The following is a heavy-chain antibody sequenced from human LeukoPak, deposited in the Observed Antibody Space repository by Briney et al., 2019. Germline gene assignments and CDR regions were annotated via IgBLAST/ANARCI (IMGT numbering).Heavy chain of an antibody. CDR3: ARGIVAYCGGDCYSAPKEYFQH. J-gene: IGHJ1*01. CDR2: IIPIFGTA. Sequence: ASVKVSCKASGGTFSSYAISWVQQAPGQGLEWMGGIIPIFGTANYAQKFQGRVTITTDESTSTAYMELSSLRSEDTAVYYCARGIVAYCGGDCYSAPKEYFQHWGQGTLVTVSS. D-gene: IGHD2-21*02. V-gene: IGHV1-69*05. CDR1: GGTFSSYA.